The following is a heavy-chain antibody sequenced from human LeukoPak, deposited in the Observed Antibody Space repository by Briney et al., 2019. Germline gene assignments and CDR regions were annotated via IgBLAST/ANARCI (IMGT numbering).Heavy chain of an antibody. Sequence: SPTLSLTFAITGDSVSTNSAAWNWIRQSPARGLEWLGRTCYRSKWYNDYAVSVKSRITINPVTSTNQFSLQLNSVTPEDTAVYYCAREPGNSAAAPFDYWGQGTLVTVSS. J-gene: IGHJ4*02. D-gene: IGHD6-13*01. CDR2: TCYRSKWYN. CDR3: AREPGNSAAAPFDY. V-gene: IGHV6-1*01. CDR1: GDSVSTNSAA.